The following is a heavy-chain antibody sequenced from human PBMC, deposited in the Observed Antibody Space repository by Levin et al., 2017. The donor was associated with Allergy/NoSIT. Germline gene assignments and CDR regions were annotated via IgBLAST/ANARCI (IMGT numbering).Heavy chain of an antibody. Sequence: ASVKVSCKASGYIFTDYYIHWVRQAPGQGLEWVGCINPNTGGKNYAQKFQARVTMTRDTSINTAYLELRSDDPAVYYCTRGNNGYFGYNYFDPWGQGTLVTVSS. J-gene: IGHJ5*02. D-gene: IGHD5-12*01. V-gene: IGHV1-2*02. CDR2: INPNTGGK. CDR3: TRGNNGYFGYNYFDP. CDR1: GYIFTDYY.